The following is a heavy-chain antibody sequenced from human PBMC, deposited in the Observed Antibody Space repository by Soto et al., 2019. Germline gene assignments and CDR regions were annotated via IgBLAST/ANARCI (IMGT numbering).Heavy chain of an antibody. Sequence: PSETLSLTCAVYGGSFSGYYWSWIRQPPGKGLEWIGEINHSGSTNYNPSLKSRVTISVDTSKNQFSLKLSSVTAADTAVYYCAREPNVAAAGTYYYYYMDVWGKGTTVTVSS. CDR2: INHSGST. V-gene: IGHV4-34*01. CDR1: GGSFSGYY. D-gene: IGHD6-13*01. CDR3: AREPNVAAAGTYYYYYMDV. J-gene: IGHJ6*03.